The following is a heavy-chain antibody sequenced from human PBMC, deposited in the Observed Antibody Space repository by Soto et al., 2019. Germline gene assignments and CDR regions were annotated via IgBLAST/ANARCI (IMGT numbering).Heavy chain of an antibody. V-gene: IGHV1-18*01. D-gene: IGHD2-15*01. CDR1: GYTFTCYV. CDR2: ISAYNGNT. J-gene: IGHJ5*02. Sequence: QGQLVQSGAEVRKPGASVKVSCKASGYTFTCYVISWVRQAPGQGLEWIGWISAYNGNTNYAQKLQGRVTMTTDTSTSTAYMELRSLRSDDTAVYYCARDQRRRLLNWFDPWGQGTLVTVSS. CDR3: ARDQRRRLLNWFDP.